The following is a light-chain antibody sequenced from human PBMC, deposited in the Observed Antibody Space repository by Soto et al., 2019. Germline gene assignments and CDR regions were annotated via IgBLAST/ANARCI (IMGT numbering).Light chain of an antibody. Sequence: EIVMTQSPATLSVFPGERATLSCRASQSVSSNLAWYQHKPGQAPRLLIYGASMRATGIPARFSGSGSGTEFTLTISSLQSEDFAVYYCQQYNNWPPWTFGQGTKVEIK. CDR1: QSVSSN. CDR2: GAS. V-gene: IGKV3-15*01. J-gene: IGKJ1*01. CDR3: QQYNNWPPWT.